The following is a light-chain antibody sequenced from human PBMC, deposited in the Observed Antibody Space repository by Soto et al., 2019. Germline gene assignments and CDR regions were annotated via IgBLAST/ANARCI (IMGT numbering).Light chain of an antibody. CDR1: QSVSNNY. J-gene: IGKJ5*01. Sequence: IGLTQSPGTLSLSPGERATLSCRASQSVSNNYLAWYQQKPGQAPRLLIYGASNRATGIPDRFSGSGSGTDFTLTISRLEPEDFAVYYCQQYGSSGTFGQGTRLEIK. CDR3: QQYGSSGT. V-gene: IGKV3-20*01. CDR2: GAS.